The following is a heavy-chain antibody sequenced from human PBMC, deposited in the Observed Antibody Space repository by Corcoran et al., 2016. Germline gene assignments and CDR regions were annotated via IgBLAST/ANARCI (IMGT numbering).Heavy chain of an antibody. V-gene: IGHV1-18*01. Sequence: QVQLVQSGAEVKKPGASVKVSCKASGYTFTSYGISWVRQAPGQGLEWMGWISAYNGNTNYAQKLQGRVTMTTDTSTSTAYMELRSLGSDDTAVYYWARTGSCWLAEFPFVDYWGQGTLVTVSS. CDR2: ISAYNGNT. J-gene: IGHJ4*02. D-gene: IGHD6-19*01. CDR1: GYTFTSYG. CDR3: ARTGSCWLAEFPFVDY.